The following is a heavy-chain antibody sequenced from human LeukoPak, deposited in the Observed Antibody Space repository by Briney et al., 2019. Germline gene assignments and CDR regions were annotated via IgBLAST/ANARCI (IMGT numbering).Heavy chain of an antibody. CDR1: GFTVSSNY. J-gene: IGHJ4*02. CDR3: ARAWSGYSSGWYGVY. V-gene: IGHV3-53*05. CDR2: IYSGGST. Sequence: GGSLRPSCAASGFTVSSNYMSWVRQAPGKGLEWVSVIYSGGSTYYADSVKGRFTISRDNSKNTLYLQMNSLRAEDTAVYYCARAWSGYSSGWYGVYWGQGTLVTVSS. D-gene: IGHD6-19*01.